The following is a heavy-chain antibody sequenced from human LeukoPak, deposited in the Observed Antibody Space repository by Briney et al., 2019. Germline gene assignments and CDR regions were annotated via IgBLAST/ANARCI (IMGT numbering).Heavy chain of an antibody. D-gene: IGHD1-20*01. Sequence: GGSLRLSCAASGFTFSNAWMSWVRQAPGKGLEWVGRIKSKTDGGTTDYAAPVKGRFTISRDDSKNTLYLQMNSLKTEDTAAYYCTRDRNNWNDHYFDYWGQGTLVTVSS. V-gene: IGHV3-15*01. CDR3: TRDRNNWNDHYFDY. J-gene: IGHJ4*02. CDR1: GFTFSNAW. CDR2: IKSKTDGGTT.